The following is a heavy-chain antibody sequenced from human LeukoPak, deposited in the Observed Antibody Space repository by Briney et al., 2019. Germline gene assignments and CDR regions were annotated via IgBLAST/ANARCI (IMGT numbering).Heavy chain of an antibody. CDR1: GGSISSSSYY. V-gene: IGHV4-39*01. D-gene: IGHD6-19*01. CDR2: IYYSGST. J-gene: IGHJ4*02. Sequence: SETLSLTCTVSGGSISSSSYYWGWIRQPPGKGLEWIGSIYYSGSTYYNPSLKSRVTISVDTSKDQFSLKLSSVTAADTAVYYCARRDSSGYWTNYWGQGTLVTVSS. CDR3: ARRDSSGYWTNY.